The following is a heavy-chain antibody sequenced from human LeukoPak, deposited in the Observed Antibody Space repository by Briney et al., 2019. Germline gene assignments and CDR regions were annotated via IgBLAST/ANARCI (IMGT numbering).Heavy chain of an antibody. CDR3: ARVTAADYYGMDV. V-gene: IGHV3-48*02. CDR2: IVSSSSTR. Sequence: LPGGSLRLSCAASGFTFNSYSMNWVRQAPGKGLEWVSYIVSSSSTRYYADSVKGRFTISRDNAKNSLYLQMNSLRDEDTAVYYCARVTAADYYGMDVWGQGTTVTVSS. J-gene: IGHJ6*02. CDR1: GFTFNSYS. D-gene: IGHD6-13*01.